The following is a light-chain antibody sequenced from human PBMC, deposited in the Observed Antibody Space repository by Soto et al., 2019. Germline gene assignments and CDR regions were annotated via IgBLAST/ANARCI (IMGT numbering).Light chain of an antibody. CDR1: NNDVSRYKY. Sequence: QSVLTQPRSVSGSPGQSVTISCTGTNNDVSRYKYVAWYQQHPGKAPKVVIYDVTERPSGVPDRFSGSWSDNTASLTISGLQAEDEADYYCCSYAGTYTYVFGTGTKV. V-gene: IGLV2-11*01. J-gene: IGLJ1*01. CDR3: CSYAGTYTYV. CDR2: DVT.